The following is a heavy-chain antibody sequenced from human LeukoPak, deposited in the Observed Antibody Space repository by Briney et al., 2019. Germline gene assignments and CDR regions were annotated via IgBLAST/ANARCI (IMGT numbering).Heavy chain of an antibody. CDR3: ARLATTVTTEDY. D-gene: IGHD4-17*01. CDR1: GDSISSNHW. J-gene: IGHJ4*02. V-gene: IGHV4-4*02. Sequence: SGTLSLTCAVSGDSISSNHWWSWVRQPPGKVLEWIGEVYHSGFISYNPSLKSRLTVSLDKSKNQFSLRLSSVTAADTAVYYCARLATTVTTEDYWGQGILVTVSS. CDR2: VYHSGFI.